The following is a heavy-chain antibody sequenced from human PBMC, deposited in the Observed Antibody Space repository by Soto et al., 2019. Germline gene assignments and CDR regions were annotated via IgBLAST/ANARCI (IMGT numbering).Heavy chain of an antibody. D-gene: IGHD5-18*01. CDR2: IIPIFGTA. J-gene: IGHJ4*02. CDR1: GGTFSSYA. CDR3: ARGRGYSYGEFDY. Sequence: GASVKVSCKASGGTFSSYAISWLRQAPGQGLEWMGGIIPIFGTANYAQKFQGRVTITADESTSTAYMELSSLRSEDTAVYYCARGRGYSYGEFDYWGQGTLVTVSS. V-gene: IGHV1-69*13.